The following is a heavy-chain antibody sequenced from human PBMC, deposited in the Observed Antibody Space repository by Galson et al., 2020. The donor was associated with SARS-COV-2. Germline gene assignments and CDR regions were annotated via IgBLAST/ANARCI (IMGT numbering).Heavy chain of an antibody. V-gene: IGHV1-18*01. CDR2: ISADNGNT. J-gene: IGHJ4*02. CDR3: AREVNLDLDY. D-gene: IGHD4-4*01. Sequence: ASVKVSCRASGNPFTTYGISWVRQAPGQGLEWMGWISADNGNTNYARKFQGRLTMTTDSSTNTAYMELRSLRSDDTAVYYCAREVNLDLDYWGQGTLVTVSS. CDR1: GNPFTTYG.